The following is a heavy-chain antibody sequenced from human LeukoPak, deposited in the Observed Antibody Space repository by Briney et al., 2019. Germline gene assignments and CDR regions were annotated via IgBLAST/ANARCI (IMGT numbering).Heavy chain of an antibody. V-gene: IGHV1-18*01. J-gene: IGHJ4*02. CDR3: ATSEERWLQSSEFDY. CDR1: GYTFTSYG. CDR2: ISAYNGNT. D-gene: IGHD5-24*01. Sequence: GASVKVSCKASGYTFTSYGISWVRQAPGQGLEWMGWISAYNGNTNYAQKLQGRVTMTTDTSTSTAYMELRSLRSDDTAVYYCATSEERWLQSSEFDYWGQGTLVTVS.